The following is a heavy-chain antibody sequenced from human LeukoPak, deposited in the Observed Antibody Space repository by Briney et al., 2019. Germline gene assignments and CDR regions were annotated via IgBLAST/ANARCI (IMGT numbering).Heavy chain of an antibody. CDR2: IIPIFGTA. J-gene: IGHJ6*02. Sequence: ASVTVSCKASGYTFTSYYMHWVRQAPGQGLEWMGGIIPIFGTANYAQKFQGRVTITADESTSTAYMELSSLRSEDTAVYYCARHPDYGMDVWGQGTTVTVSS. V-gene: IGHV1-69*13. CDR1: GYTFTSYY. CDR3: ARHPDYGMDV.